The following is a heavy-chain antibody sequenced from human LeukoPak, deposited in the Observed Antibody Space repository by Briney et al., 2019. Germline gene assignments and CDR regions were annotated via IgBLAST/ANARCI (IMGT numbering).Heavy chain of an antibody. V-gene: IGHV3-11*01. CDR3: ARDPNSSSSVKEDY. CDR1: GFTFSDYY. CDR2: ISSSGSTI. J-gene: IGHJ4*02. D-gene: IGHD6-6*01. Sequence: GGSLRLSCAASGFTFSDYYMSWIRQAPGKGLEWVSYISSSGSTIYYADSVKGRFTISRDNAKNSLHLQMNSLRAEDTAVYYCARDPNSSSSVKEDYWGQGTLVTVSS.